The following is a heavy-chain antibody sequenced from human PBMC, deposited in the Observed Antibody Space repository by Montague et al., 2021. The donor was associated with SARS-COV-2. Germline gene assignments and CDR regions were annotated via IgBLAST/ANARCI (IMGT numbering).Heavy chain of an antibody. CDR1: DDSISSYY. CDR3: ARAQNTCFIANCVNYFEV. D-gene: IGHD1-1*01. CDR2: VHYTGST. V-gene: IGHV4-59*01. J-gene: IGHJ4*02. Sequence: SETLSLTCNVSDDSISSYYWSWIRQSPGKGLEWIGYVHYTGSTKYTPSLKTRVTLSLDTPKNHFSLKLSSVTAADTAVYYCARAQNTCFIANCVNYFEVWGLGALVTVSS.